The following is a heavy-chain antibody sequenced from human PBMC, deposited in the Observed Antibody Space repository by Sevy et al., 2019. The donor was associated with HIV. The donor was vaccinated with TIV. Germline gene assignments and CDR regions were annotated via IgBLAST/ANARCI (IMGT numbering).Heavy chain of an antibody. CDR2: FSFGCGEI. V-gene: IGHV3-23*01. J-gene: IGHJ4*02. D-gene: IGHD2-8*01. CDR1: GFTFSKYS. CDR3: AREGCTKPHDY. Sequence: GGSLRLSCAASGFTFSKYSMSWVRQPPGKGLEWVSTFSFGCGEINYADSVKGRFTISRDKSKSSLYLQMNNLRPEDTAVYYCAREGCTKPHDYWGQGTLVTVSS.